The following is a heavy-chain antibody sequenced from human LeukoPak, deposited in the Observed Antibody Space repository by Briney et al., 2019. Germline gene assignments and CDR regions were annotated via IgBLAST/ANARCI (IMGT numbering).Heavy chain of an antibody. CDR2: IYYSGST. J-gene: IGHJ6*03. Sequence: SETLSLTCTVSGGSISSYYWSWIRQPPGKGLEWIGYIYYSGSTNYNPSLKSRVTISVDTSKNQFSLKVSSVTAADTAVYYCARAPGNDYYPYYYMDVWGKGATVTVSS. V-gene: IGHV4-59*01. D-gene: IGHD4/OR15-4a*01. CDR1: GGSISSYY. CDR3: ARAPGNDYYPYYYMDV.